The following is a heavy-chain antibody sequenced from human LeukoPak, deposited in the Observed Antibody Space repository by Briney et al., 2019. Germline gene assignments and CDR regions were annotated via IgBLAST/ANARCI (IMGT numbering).Heavy chain of an antibody. CDR2: IAYDGSQK. D-gene: IGHD3-22*01. CDR1: GFTFSSYG. Sequence: GGSLRLSCTASGFTFSSYGMQWVRQAPGKGLEWAAVIAYDGSQKFYADSVKGRFTISRDNPKNTLYLQMNSLRAEDTAVYYCVKVLKTYYYDTRSRYYYYYGMDIWGQGTTVTVSS. J-gene: IGHJ6*02. V-gene: IGHV3-30*18. CDR3: VKVLKTYYYDTRSRYYYYYGMDI.